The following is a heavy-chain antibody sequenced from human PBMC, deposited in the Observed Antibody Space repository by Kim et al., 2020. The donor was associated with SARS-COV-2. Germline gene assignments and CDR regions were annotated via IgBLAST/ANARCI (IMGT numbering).Heavy chain of an antibody. CDR3: ARDFGDTIIRFLEWSPPKYYYYGMDV. J-gene: IGHJ6*02. D-gene: IGHD3-3*01. Sequence: GGSLRLSCAASGFTFSSYSMNWVRQAPGKGLEWVSYISSSSSTIYYADSVKGRFTISRDNAKNSLYLQMNSLRDEDTAVYYCARDFGDTIIRFLEWSPPKYYYYGMDVWGQGTTVTVSS. CDR2: ISSSSSTI. V-gene: IGHV3-48*02. CDR1: GFTFSSYS.